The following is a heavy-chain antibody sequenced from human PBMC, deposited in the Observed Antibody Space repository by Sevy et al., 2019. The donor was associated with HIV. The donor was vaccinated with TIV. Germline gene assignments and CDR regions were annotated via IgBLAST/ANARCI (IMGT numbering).Heavy chain of an antibody. CDR2: INPSGGST. CDR1: GYTFTSYY. J-gene: IGHJ4*02. CDR3: ARDSDNYDILTGYYPFDY. Sequence: ASVKVSCKASGYTFTSYYMHWVRQAPGQELEWMGIINPSGGSTSYAQKFQGRVTMTRDTSTSTVYMELSSLRSEDMAVYYCARDSDNYDILTGYYPFDYWGQGTLVTVSS. D-gene: IGHD3-9*01. V-gene: IGHV1-46*01.